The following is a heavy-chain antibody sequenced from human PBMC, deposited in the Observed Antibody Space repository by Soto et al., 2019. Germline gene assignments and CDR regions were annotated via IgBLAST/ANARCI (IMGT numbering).Heavy chain of an antibody. D-gene: IGHD2-2*02. V-gene: IGHV4-38-2*01. J-gene: IGHJ4*02. Sequence: PSETLSLTCAVSGYSISSGYYWGWIRQPPGKGLEWIGSIYHSGSTYYNPSLKSRVTISVDTSKNQFSLKLSSVTAADTAVYYCASSAKLYCSSTSCYRAPGYWGQGTLVTVSS. CDR3: ASSAKLYCSSTSCYRAPGY. CDR1: GYSISSGYY. CDR2: IYHSGST.